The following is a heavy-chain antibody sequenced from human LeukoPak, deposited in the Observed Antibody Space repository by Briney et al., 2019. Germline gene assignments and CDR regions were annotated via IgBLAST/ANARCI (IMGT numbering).Heavy chain of an antibody. CDR2: INPTAST. CDR1: GGSFSGYY. J-gene: IGHJ4*02. CDR3: VRRGYDFRSGYYYYSDY. Sequence: PTHTLYLTCTLDGGSFSGYYRTRIRQPPRKELHWIWEINPTASTNSNPSLKSRVTISVDTSKNQFSLKPSSVTVASTAVSTCVRRGYDFRSGYYYYSDYRGQGTLATDS. D-gene: IGHD3-3*01. V-gene: IGHV4-34*01.